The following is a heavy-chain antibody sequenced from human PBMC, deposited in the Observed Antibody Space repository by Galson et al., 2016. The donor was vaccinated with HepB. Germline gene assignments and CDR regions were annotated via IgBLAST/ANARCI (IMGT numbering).Heavy chain of an antibody. J-gene: IGHJ4*02. CDR1: GFTFSDYY. CDR3: VRDHDWAFDY. Sequence: SLRLSCAASGFTFSDYYMSWVRQAPGKGLEWISHNSRDNNRIDYADSVKGRFTVSRDNGKNSLYLQMNSLRVEDTAVYYCVRDHDWAFDYWGQGLLVTVSS. CDR2: NSRDNNRI. D-gene: IGHD3-9*01. V-gene: IGHV3-11*05.